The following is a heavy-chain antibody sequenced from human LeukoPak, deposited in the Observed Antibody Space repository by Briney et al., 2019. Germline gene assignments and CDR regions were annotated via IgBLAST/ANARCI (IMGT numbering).Heavy chain of an antibody. Sequence: SETLSLTWTVSGGSISSSSYYWGWIRQPPGKGLEWIGNVYYSGTTYYNPSLKSRVTISVNTSKNQFSLKLNSVTAADTAVYFCARPHSSSGWYSAWFDPWGQGTLVTVSS. V-gene: IGHV4-39*01. D-gene: IGHD6-19*01. CDR3: ARPHSSSGWYSAWFDP. CDR2: VYYSGTT. CDR1: GGSISSSSYY. J-gene: IGHJ5*02.